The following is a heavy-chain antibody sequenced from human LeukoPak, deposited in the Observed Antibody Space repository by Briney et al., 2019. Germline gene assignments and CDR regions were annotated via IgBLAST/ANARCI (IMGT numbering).Heavy chain of an antibody. D-gene: IGHD3-3*01. Sequence: ASAKVSCKASGGTFSSYAISWVRQAPGQGLEWMGWINPNSGGTNYAQKFQGRVTMTRDTSISTAYMELSRLRSDDTAVYYCARDWNFWSGADYWGQGTLVTVSS. CDR2: INPNSGGT. CDR3: ARDWNFWSGADY. CDR1: GGTFSSYA. V-gene: IGHV1-2*02. J-gene: IGHJ4*02.